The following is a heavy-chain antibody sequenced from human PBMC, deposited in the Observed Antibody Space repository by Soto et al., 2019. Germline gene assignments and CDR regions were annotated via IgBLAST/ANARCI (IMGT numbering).Heavy chain of an antibody. Sequence: PGGSLRLSCAASGFTFSSYSMNWVRQAPGKGLEWVSSISSSSSYIYYADSVKGRFTISRDNAKNSLYLQMNSLRAEDTAVYYCARDIVWFGNPYYYYGMDVWGQGTTVTVSS. D-gene: IGHD3-10*01. V-gene: IGHV3-21*01. J-gene: IGHJ6*02. CDR3: ARDIVWFGNPYYYYGMDV. CDR2: ISSSSSYI. CDR1: GFTFSSYS.